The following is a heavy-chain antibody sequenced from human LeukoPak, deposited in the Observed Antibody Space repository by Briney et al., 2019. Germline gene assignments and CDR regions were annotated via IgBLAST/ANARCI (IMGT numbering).Heavy chain of an antibody. CDR2: SNHFGST. J-gene: IGHJ6*02. Sequence: SETLSLTCAVSGESFSGYFWTWIRQPPGKGLEWIGESNHFGSTDYNPSLKSRVTISVDTSKKQFSLNVGSVTDADTAVYFCARGRLQLWSFTLSYNHYAIDVWSQGTTVTVS. CDR1: GESFSGYF. V-gene: IGHV4-34*01. CDR3: ARGRLQLWSFTLSYNHYAIDV. D-gene: IGHD5-18*01.